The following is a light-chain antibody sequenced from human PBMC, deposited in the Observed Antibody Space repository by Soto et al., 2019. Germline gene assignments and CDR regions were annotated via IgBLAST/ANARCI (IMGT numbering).Light chain of an antibody. CDR3: QQYGSSPHS. CDR2: GAS. V-gene: IGKV3-20*01. Sequence: EIVLTQSPGTLSLSPGKRATLSCRASQSVSSSYLAWYQQKPGQAPRLLIYGASSRATGIPDRFSGSGSRTDFTLTTSRLEPEDFAVYYCQQYGSSPHSFGKGTTLEI. J-gene: IGKJ2*01. CDR1: QSVSSSY.